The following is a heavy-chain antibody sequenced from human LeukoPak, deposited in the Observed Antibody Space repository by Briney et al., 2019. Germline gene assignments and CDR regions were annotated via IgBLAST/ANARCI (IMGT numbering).Heavy chain of an antibody. CDR2: ISYDGSNK. V-gene: IGHV3-30*04. D-gene: IGHD2-21*02. CDR3: ARDRDHYGMDV. J-gene: IGHJ6*02. Sequence: GGSLRLSCAASGFTFSSYAMHWVRQAPGKGLEWVAVISYDGSNKYYADSVKGRFTISRDNSKNTLYLQVNSLRAEDTAVYYCARDRDHYGMDVWGQGTTVTVSS. CDR1: GFTFSSYA.